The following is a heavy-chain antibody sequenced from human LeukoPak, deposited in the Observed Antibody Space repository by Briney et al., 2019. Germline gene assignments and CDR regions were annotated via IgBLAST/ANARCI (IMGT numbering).Heavy chain of an antibody. CDR1: GFTFSSYG. D-gene: IGHD6-19*01. CDR3: ARDHSSGWYSDYFDY. J-gene: IGHJ4*02. Sequence: GGSLRLSLAASGFTFSSYGMHWVRQAPGKGLEGVAVIWYDGSNKYYADSVKGRVTISRDNSKNTLYLQMNSLRAEETAVYYCARDHSSGWYSDYFDYWGQGTLVTVSS. CDR2: IWYDGSNK. V-gene: IGHV3-33*01.